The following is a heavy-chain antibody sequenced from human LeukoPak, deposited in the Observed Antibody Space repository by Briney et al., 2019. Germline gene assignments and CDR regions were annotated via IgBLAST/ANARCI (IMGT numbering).Heavy chain of an antibody. J-gene: IGHJ4*02. CDR3: ARLRGNYFPDY. V-gene: IGHV4-59*01. CDR2: IYYSGST. D-gene: IGHD4-11*01. CDR1: GGSMTNYY. Sequence: NTSETLSLTCAVSGGSMTNYYWSWIRQPPGKGLEWIGYIYYSGSTNYNPSLKSRLAISVDTSKNQFSLRLSSVTAADRAVYYCARLRGNYFPDYWGQGILVTVSS.